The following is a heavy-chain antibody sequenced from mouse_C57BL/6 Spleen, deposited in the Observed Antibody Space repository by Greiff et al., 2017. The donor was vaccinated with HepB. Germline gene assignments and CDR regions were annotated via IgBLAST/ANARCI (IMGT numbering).Heavy chain of an antibody. CDR3: ARRGLRRRSYAMDY. J-gene: IGHJ4*01. D-gene: IGHD2-4*01. V-gene: IGHV2-2*01. Sequence: VQLQESGPGLVQPSQSLSITCTVSGFSLTSYGVHWVRQSPGKGLEWLGVIWSGGSTDYNAAFISRLSISKDNSKSQVFFKMNSLQADDTAIYYCARRGLRRRSYAMDYWGQGTSVTVSS. CDR1: GFSLTSYG. CDR2: IWSGGST.